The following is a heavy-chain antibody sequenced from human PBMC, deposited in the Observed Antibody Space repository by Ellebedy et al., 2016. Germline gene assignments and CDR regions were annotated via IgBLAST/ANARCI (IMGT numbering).Heavy chain of an antibody. CDR1: GFTFSTYW. CDR3: ARERDLAYQLSYDAFDI. D-gene: IGHD2-2*01. CDR2: ISSSGSTI. V-gene: IGHV3-48*04. Sequence: GESLKISXAASGFTFSTYWMTWVRQAPGKGLEWVSYISSSGSTIYYADSVKGRFTISRDNAKNSLYLQMNSLRAEDTAVYYCARERDLAYQLSYDAFDIWGQGTMVTVSS. J-gene: IGHJ3*02.